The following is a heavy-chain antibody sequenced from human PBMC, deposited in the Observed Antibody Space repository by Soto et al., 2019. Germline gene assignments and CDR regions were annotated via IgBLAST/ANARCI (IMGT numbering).Heavy chain of an antibody. CDR3: ARNVQTLRYNGMDV. CDR1: GLTFSSYA. V-gene: IGHV3-33*07. J-gene: IGHJ6*02. CDR2: IWYDGSSK. D-gene: IGHD3-9*01. Sequence: GGSLRLSCAVSGLTFSSYAMYWVRQAPGKGREWVAIIWYDGSSKYYADSVKGRFTIARDNSKNTVYLQMNSLRAEDTAVYYCARNVQTLRYNGMDVWGQGTTVTVSS.